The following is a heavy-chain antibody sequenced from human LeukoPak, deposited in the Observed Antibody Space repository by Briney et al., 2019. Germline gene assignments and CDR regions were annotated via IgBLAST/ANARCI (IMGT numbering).Heavy chain of an antibody. V-gene: IGHV4-34*01. D-gene: IGHD6-13*01. CDR1: GGSFTGYY. J-gene: IGHJ5*02. CDR3: ARGPRQPVDRWFDP. Sequence: SETLSLTCAVYGGSFTGYYWTWIRQPPGKGLDWIGEINHSGSTNYNPSLKSRVTISVDTSKNQFSLKLRSVTAADTAVYYCARGPRQPVDRWFDPWGQGTLVTVSS. CDR2: INHSGST.